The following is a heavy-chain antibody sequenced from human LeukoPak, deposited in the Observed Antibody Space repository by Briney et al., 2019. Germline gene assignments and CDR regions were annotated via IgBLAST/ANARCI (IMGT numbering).Heavy chain of an antibody. CDR1: GYSFTSYW. J-gene: IGHJ4*02. D-gene: IGHD2-2*01. V-gene: IGHV5-51*01. CDR2: IYPGDSDT. Sequence: GESLKISRKGSGYSFTSYWIGWVRQMPGKGLEWMGIIYPGDSDTRYSPSFQGQVTISADKSISTAYLQWSSLKASDTAMYYCATKPTYCSSTSCFDYWGQGTLVTVSS. CDR3: ATKPTYCSSTSCFDY.